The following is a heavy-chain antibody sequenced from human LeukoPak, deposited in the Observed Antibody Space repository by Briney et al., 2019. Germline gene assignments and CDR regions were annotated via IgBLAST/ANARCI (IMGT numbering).Heavy chain of an antibody. J-gene: IGHJ4*02. Sequence: GGSLRLSCAAPGFTFSNYAMSWVRQAPGKGLEWGSTISGGGITTYYADSAKGRFTISRDNSKNTMFLQMNSLRADDTAVYYCPRQSYASGWNPFDYWGQGILVTVSS. CDR2: ISGGGITT. V-gene: IGHV3-23*01. D-gene: IGHD6-19*01. CDR1: GFTFSNYA. CDR3: PRQSYASGWNPFDY.